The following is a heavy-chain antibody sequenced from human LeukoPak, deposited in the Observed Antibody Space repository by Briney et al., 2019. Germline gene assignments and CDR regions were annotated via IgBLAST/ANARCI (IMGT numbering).Heavy chain of an antibody. D-gene: IGHD6-19*01. CDR2: IIPILGIA. V-gene: IGHV1-69*04. Sequence: GASVKVSCKASGGTFSSYTISWMRQAPGQGLEWMGRIIPILGIANYAQKFQGRVTITADKSTSTAYMELSSLRSEDTAVYYCARDIAVAGHDAFDIWGQGTMVTASS. CDR1: GGTFSSYT. CDR3: ARDIAVAGHDAFDI. J-gene: IGHJ3*02.